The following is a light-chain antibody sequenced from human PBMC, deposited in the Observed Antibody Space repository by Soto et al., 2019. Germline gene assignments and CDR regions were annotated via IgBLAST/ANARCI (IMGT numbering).Light chain of an antibody. CDR3: QQYGSSGT. Sequence: EIVLTQSPGTLSLSPGERATLSCRASQSVTNNYLAWYQQKPGQAPRLLIDGASSRATGVPDRFSGSASGTDFTLTISRLEPEDFAVYYCQQYGSSGTFGQGTKVDIK. CDR1: QSVTNNY. J-gene: IGKJ1*01. CDR2: GAS. V-gene: IGKV3-20*01.